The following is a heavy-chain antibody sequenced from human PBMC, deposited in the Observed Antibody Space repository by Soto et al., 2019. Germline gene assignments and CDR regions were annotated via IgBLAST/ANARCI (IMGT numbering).Heavy chain of an antibody. D-gene: IGHD3-22*01. CDR1: GFTFSNAW. CDR2: IKSKTDGGTT. J-gene: IGHJ6*02. V-gene: IGHV3-15*01. CDR3: TTHEITMIVMDPVVYGMDV. Sequence: GGSLRLSXAASGFTFSNAWMSWVRQAPGKGLEWVGRIKSKTDGGTTDYAAPVKGRFTISRDDSKNTLYLQMNSLKTEDTAVYYCTTHEITMIVMDPVVYGMDVWGQGTTVTVSS.